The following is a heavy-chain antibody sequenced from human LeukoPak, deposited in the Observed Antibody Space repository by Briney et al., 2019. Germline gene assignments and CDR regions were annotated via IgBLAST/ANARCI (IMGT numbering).Heavy chain of an antibody. CDR3: ARDFRTQLDGYSPPYHFDY. J-gene: IGHJ4*02. CDR2: ISSSSSHI. D-gene: IGHD5-24*01. V-gene: IGHV3-21*01. Sequence: GGSLRLSCAAFGLTFSTHSMSWVRQAPGKRLEWVSSISSSSSHIYYADSMKGRFTVSRDNAKNSLFLQMNSLRAEDTAVYYCARDFRTQLDGYSPPYHFDYWGQGALVTVSS. CDR1: GLTFSTHS.